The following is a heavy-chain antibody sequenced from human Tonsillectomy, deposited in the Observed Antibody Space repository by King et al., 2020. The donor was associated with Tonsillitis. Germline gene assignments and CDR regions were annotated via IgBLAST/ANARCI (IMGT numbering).Heavy chain of an antibody. CDR1: GFTFSSYN. CDR2: IKSGGSDT. Sequence: VQLVESGGGLVKPGGSLRLACSGSGFTFSSYNFHWVRQAPGKGLEWLSYIKSGGSDTYYAGSVKGRFTVSRDNAKNSLYLQMSSLRADDTAIYYCARPLRNYRHGMDVWGQGTTVTVSS. D-gene: IGHD1-1*01. V-gene: IGHV3-21*06. CDR3: ARPLRNYRHGMDV. J-gene: IGHJ6*02.